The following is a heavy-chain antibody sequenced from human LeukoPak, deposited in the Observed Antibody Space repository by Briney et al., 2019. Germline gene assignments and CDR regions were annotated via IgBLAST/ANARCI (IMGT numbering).Heavy chain of an antibody. CDR2: IYHSGST. D-gene: IGHD4/OR15-4a*01. CDR1: GYSISSGYH. J-gene: IGHJ3*02. V-gene: IGHV4-38-2*01. CDR3: ARQGSLLTGAFDI. Sequence: PSETLSLTCAVSGYSISSGYHWGWIRQPPGKGLEWIGSIYHSGSTYYNPSLKSRVTISVDTSKNQFSLKLSSVTAADTAVYYCARQGSLLTGAFDIWGQGTMVTVSS.